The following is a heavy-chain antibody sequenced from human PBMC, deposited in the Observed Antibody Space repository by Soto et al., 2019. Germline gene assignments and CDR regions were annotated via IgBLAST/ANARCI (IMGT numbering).Heavy chain of an antibody. CDR1: GCSINSGGYY. CDR2: IYNSGST. Sequence: PSETLSLTCTVSGCSINSGGYYWSWIRQHPGKGLEWIGYIYNSGSTYYNPSLKSRVTISVDTSKNQFSLKLSSVTAADTAVYYCAKSPGMYYYDSSGYYHYDYWGQGTLVTVSS. J-gene: IGHJ4*02. D-gene: IGHD3-22*01. V-gene: IGHV4-31*03. CDR3: AKSPGMYYYDSSGYYHYDY.